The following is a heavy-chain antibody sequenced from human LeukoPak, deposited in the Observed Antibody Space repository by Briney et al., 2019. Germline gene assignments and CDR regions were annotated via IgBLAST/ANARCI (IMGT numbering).Heavy chain of an antibody. Sequence: PSETLSLTCAVYGGSFSGYYWSWIRPPPGKGLEWIGEINHSGSTNYNPSLKSRVTISVDTSKNQFSLKLSSVTAADTAVYYCARGPIAAAGYDYWGQGTLVTVSS. J-gene: IGHJ4*02. V-gene: IGHV4-34*01. CDR1: GGSFSGYY. CDR2: INHSGST. D-gene: IGHD6-13*01. CDR3: ARGPIAAAGYDY.